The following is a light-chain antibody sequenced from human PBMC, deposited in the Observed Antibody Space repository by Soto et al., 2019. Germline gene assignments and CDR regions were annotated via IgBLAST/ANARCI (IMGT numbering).Light chain of an antibody. J-gene: IGKJ4*01. CDR1: QSVSSSY. Sequence: ETVLAQSPGTLCLSPGERATLSCRASQSVSSSYLAWYQQKPGQAPRLLIYGASSRATGIPDRFSGSGSGTDFTLTISRLEPEDFAVYYCQQYGNSITFGGGTKVDIK. V-gene: IGKV3-20*01. CDR2: GAS. CDR3: QQYGNSIT.